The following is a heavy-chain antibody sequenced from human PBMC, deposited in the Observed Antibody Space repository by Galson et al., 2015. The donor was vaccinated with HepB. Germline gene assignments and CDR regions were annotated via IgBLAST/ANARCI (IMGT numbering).Heavy chain of an antibody. D-gene: IGHD3-10*01. CDR3: AADIRDYYKKAFDI. J-gene: IGHJ3*02. CDR2: IVVGRGNT. CDR1: GFTFTSSA. Sequence: SAQVSCKACGFTFTSSAMQWWRQSGGQRVEWMGWIVVGRGNTNYAQKFQERVTITRDMSTSTAYMELSSLRSEDTAVYYCAADIRDYYKKAFDIWGQGTMVTVSS. V-gene: IGHV1-58*02.